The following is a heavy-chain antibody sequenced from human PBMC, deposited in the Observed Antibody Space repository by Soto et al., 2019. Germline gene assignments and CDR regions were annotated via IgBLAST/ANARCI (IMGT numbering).Heavy chain of an antibody. CDR2: ISGSGGST. CDR3: AKPFEDFWSGYLNVPTNPDY. CDR1: GFTFSSYA. V-gene: IGHV3-23*01. Sequence: PGGSLRLSCAASGFTFSSYAMSWVRQAPGKGLEWVSAISGSGGSTYYADSVKGRFTISRDNSKNTLYLQMNSLRAEDTAVYYCAKPFEDFWSGYLNVPTNPDYWGQGTLVTVSS. D-gene: IGHD3-3*01. J-gene: IGHJ4*02.